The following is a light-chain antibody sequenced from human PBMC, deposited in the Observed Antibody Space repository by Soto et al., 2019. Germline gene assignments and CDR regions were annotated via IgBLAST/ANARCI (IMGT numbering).Light chain of an antibody. CDR1: QSVSRNY. CDR3: QQYGSSST. J-gene: IGKJ5*01. CDR2: GAS. Sequence: GLKQSPGALSLYPGERATLSCRASQSVSRNYLVWYQQKPGQAPRLLIYGASGRATGIPDRFSGSGSGTDFTLTFSRLEPEDIAVYYCQQYGSSSTFGQGTRLEI. V-gene: IGKV3-20*01.